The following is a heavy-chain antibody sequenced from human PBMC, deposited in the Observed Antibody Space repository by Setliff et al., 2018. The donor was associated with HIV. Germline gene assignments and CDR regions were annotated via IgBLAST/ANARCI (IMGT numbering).Heavy chain of an antibody. J-gene: IGHJ4*02. Sequence: SETLSLTCAVYGGSFSGYYWSWIRQPPGKGLEWIGEINPSGSTNYNPTLKSRVTISVDTSKNQFSLKLSSVTAAATAVYYCARRAGSDYFTRFDDWGQGTLVTVSS. CDR2: INPSGST. D-gene: IGHD3-10*01. V-gene: IGHV4-34*01. CDR1: GGSFSGYY. CDR3: ARRAGSDYFTRFDD.